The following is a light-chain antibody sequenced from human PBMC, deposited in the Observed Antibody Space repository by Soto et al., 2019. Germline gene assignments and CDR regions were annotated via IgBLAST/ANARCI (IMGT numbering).Light chain of an antibody. CDR3: SAYTARSTLV. V-gene: IGLV2-14*01. CDR1: MRDVGAYSL. Sequence: QSALTQPASGSGSAGQSITISCSGTMRDVGAYSLVSWYQQHPATSPKRIIYEVRNRPSGISSRFSGARSGNTASLTISGLQSEDEGDYYCSAYTARSTLVFGGGTKGPVL. J-gene: IGLJ3*02. CDR2: EVR.